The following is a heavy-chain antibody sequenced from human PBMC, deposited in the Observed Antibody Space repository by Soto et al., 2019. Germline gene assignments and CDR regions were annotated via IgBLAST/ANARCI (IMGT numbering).Heavy chain of an antibody. D-gene: IGHD5-12*01. J-gene: IGHJ4*02. Sequence: GGSLRLSCAASGFTFSSYGMHWVRQAPGKGLEWVAVISYDGSNKYYADSVKGRFTISRDNSKNTLYLQMNSLRAEDTAVYYCAKRGPSGYSGYSDYWGQGTLVTVSS. CDR3: AKRGPSGYSGYSDY. V-gene: IGHV3-30*18. CDR1: GFTFSSYG. CDR2: ISYDGSNK.